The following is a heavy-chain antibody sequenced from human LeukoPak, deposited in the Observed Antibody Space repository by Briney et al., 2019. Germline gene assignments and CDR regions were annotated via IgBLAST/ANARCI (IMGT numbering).Heavy chain of an antibody. CDR3: AGHDYAGNYGDY. J-gene: IGHJ4*02. CDR1: GFTFSSYS. D-gene: IGHD4-23*01. V-gene: IGHV3-48*02. CDR2: IGTSSSII. Sequence: PGGSLRLSCAASGFTFSSYSMNWVRQTPGKGLEGVSYIGTSSSIIYYADSVKGRFTISRDNAKNSLYLQTNSLRDEDTAVYYCAGHDYAGNYGDYWGQGTLVTVSS.